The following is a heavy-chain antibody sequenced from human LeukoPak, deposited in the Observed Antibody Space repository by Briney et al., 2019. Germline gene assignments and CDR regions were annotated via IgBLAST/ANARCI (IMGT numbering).Heavy chain of an antibody. D-gene: IGHD7-27*01. CDR2: IFYIGLT. CDR3: ASTPWGRFDS. Sequence: SETLSRNCTVSRGSISSYYWSWIRQPPGQGLDWLGYIFYIGLTNFNPSLKSRVTFSLDTSKSQFSLRLSSVTAADTAVYFCASTPWGRFDSWGQGVLVTVSS. V-gene: IGHV4-59*01. J-gene: IGHJ5*01. CDR1: RGSISSYY.